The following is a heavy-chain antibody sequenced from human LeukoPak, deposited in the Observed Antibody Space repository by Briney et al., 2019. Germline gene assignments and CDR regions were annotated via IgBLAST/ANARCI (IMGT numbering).Heavy chain of an antibody. J-gene: IGHJ4*02. D-gene: IGHD3-10*01. CDR2: INPNSGGT. V-gene: IGHV1-2*02. CDR1: GYTFTGYY. CDR3: ARAGVGSGSYYSDY. Sequence: GASVKVSCKASGYTFTGYYMHWVRQAPGQGLEWMGWINPNSGGTNYAQKFQGRVTMTRDTSISTAYMELSRLRSDDTAVYYCARAGVGSGSYYSDYWGQGTLVTVSS.